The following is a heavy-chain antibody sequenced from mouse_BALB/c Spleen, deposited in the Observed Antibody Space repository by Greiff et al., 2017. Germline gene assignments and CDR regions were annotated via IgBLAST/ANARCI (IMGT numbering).Heavy chain of an antibody. V-gene: IGHV1-80*01. CDR2: IYPGDGDT. Sequence: QVQLQQSGAELVRPGSSVKISCKASGYAFSSYWMNWVKQRPGQGLELIGQIYPGDGDTNYNGKFKGKATLTADKSSSTAYMQLSSLTSEDSAVYFCARRENYYGYDWYFDVWGAGTTVTVSS. J-gene: IGHJ1*01. CDR1: GYAFSSYW. D-gene: IGHD1-2*01. CDR3: ARRENYYGYDWYFDV.